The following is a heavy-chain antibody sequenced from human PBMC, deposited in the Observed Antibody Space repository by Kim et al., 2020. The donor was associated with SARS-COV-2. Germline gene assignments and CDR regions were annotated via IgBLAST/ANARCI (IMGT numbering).Heavy chain of an antibody. CDR3: TGLAYCGGDCYR. V-gene: IGHV3-43*01. Sequence: YYADTVKGRFTISRDNSKNSLNLQMNSLRTEDTALYYCTGLAYCGGDCYRWGQGTLVTVSS. D-gene: IGHD2-21*01. J-gene: IGHJ4*02.